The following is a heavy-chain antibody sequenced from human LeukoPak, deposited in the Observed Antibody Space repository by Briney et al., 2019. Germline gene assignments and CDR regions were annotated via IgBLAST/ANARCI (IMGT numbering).Heavy chain of an antibody. CDR2: IKQDGSEK. Sequence: GGSLRLSCAASGFTFSSYWMSWVRQAPGKGLEWVADIKQDGSEKFYVDSVEGRFTISRDNAKNSLYLQMNSLRAEDTAVYYCARGPSRANAFDYWGQGTLVTVSS. V-gene: IGHV3-7*01. J-gene: IGHJ4*02. CDR1: GFTFSSYW. D-gene: IGHD2-8*01. CDR3: ARGPSRANAFDY.